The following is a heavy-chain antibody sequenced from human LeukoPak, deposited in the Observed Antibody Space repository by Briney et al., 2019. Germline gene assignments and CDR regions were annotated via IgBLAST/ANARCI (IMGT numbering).Heavy chain of an antibody. D-gene: IGHD2-2*01. V-gene: IGHV3-11*01. Sequence: PGGSLRLSCAASGFTFSDYYMIWIRQAPGKGLEWLSYISSSGTTIYYADSVKGRFTSSRDNAKNSLFLQMNSLRAEDTAVYYCARGYCSSSSCAGDFQHWGQGTLVTVSS. CDR1: GFTFSDYY. J-gene: IGHJ1*01. CDR2: ISSSGTTI. CDR3: ARGYCSSSSCAGDFQH.